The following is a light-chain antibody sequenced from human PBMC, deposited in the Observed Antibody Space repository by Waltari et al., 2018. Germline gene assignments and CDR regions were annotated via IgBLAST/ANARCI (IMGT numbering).Light chain of an antibody. J-gene: IGKJ1*01. CDR2: GAS. CDR3: QQYRNWPPWT. Sequence: EIVMTQSPATLSVSPGERATLSCRASQSVSSNLDWYQQQPGQSPRLLIYGASTSATGIPARFSVSGSGTEFTLTISSLQSEDFAVYYCQQYRNWPPWTFGQVTKVEIK. CDR1: QSVSSN. V-gene: IGKV3D-15*01.